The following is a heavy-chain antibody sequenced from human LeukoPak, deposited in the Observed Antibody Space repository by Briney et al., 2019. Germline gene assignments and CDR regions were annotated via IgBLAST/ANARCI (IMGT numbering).Heavy chain of an antibody. J-gene: IGHJ3*02. V-gene: IGHV3-30-3*01. Sequence: GGSLRLSCTSSGFTFSSDAMTWVRQAPGKGLEWVAVISYDGSNKYYADSVKGGFTISRDNSKNTLYLQMNSLRAEDTAVYYCARSRRGWGAFDIWGQGTMVTVSS. D-gene: IGHD6-19*01. CDR3: ARSRRGWGAFDI. CDR1: GFTFSSDA. CDR2: ISYDGSNK.